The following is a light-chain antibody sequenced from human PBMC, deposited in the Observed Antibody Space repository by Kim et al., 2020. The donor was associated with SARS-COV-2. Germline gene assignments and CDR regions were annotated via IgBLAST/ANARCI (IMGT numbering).Light chain of an antibody. CDR3: QTWGSGSVI. Sequence: ASVKLTCTLSSGHSDYAIAWHQQQPEKGPRYLMKLNNDGSHSKGDGIPDRFSGSSSGAERSLTISSLQSEDEADYYCQTWGSGSVIFGGGTQLTVL. CDR2: LNNDGSH. V-gene: IGLV4-69*01. J-gene: IGLJ2*01. CDR1: SGHSDYA.